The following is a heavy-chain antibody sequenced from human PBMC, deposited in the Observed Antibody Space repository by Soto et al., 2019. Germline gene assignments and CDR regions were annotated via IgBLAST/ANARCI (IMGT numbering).Heavy chain of an antibody. CDR2: IKQDGSEK. CDR3: ARAYSSGWHTNYYFDY. V-gene: IGHV3-7*04. J-gene: IGHJ4*02. Sequence: GGSLRLSCAASGFTFSSYWMSWVRQAPGKGLEWVANIKQDGSEKYYVDSVKGRFTISRDNAKNSLYLQMNSLRAEDTAVYYCARAYSSGWHTNYYFDYWGQGTLVTVSS. D-gene: IGHD6-19*01. CDR1: GFTFSSYW.